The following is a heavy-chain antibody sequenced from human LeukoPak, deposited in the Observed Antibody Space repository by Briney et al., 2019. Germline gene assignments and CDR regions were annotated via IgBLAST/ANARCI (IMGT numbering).Heavy chain of an antibody. V-gene: IGHV4-61*02. CDR2: IYTSGST. D-gene: IGHD6-19*01. CDR3: ASGPRSSGWYYFDY. CDR1: GGSISSGSYY. Sequence: SQTLSLTCTVSGGSISSGSYYWSWIRQPAGKGLEWIGRIYTSGSTNYNPSLKSRVTISVDTSKNQFSLKLSSVTAADTAVYYCASGPRSSGWYYFDYWGQGTLVTVSS. J-gene: IGHJ4*02.